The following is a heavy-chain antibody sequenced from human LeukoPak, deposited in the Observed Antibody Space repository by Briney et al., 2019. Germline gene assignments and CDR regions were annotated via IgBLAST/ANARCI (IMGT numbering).Heavy chain of an antibody. V-gene: IGHV3-23*01. CDR1: GLTHHGYA. CDR2: IVGDSSKT. D-gene: IGHD1-14*01. Sequence: PGGSLRLSCAISGLTHHGYAMTWVRQAPGKGLEWVSTIVGDSSKTYYADSVKGRFTISRDNSRYMLFLYMNSLRAEDTAIYYCAKQPYNYYYLDVWGKGTTVTVSS. J-gene: IGHJ6*03. CDR3: AKQPYNYYYLDV.